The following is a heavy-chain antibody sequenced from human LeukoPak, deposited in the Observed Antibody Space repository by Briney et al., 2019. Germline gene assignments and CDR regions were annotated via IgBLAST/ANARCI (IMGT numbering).Heavy chain of an antibody. J-gene: IGHJ5*02. Sequence: PSETLSLTCAVYGGSFSGYYWSWIRQPPGKGLEWIGEINHSGSTNYNPSLKSRVTISVDTSKNQFSLKLSSVTAADTAVYYCARGHYGDYPVDPWGQGTLVTVSS. CDR1: GGSFSGYY. CDR3: ARGHYGDYPVDP. CDR2: INHSGST. V-gene: IGHV4-34*01. D-gene: IGHD4-17*01.